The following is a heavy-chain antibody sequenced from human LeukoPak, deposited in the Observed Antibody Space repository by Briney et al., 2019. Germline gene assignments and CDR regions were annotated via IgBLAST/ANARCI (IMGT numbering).Heavy chain of an antibody. Sequence: GGSLRLSCAASGFTFSDHYMDWVRQAPGKGLEWVGRTRNKANSYTTEYAASVKGRFTISRDDSKNSLYLQMNSLKTEDTAVYYCTTRLIGAWDYWGQGTLVTVSS. CDR3: TTRLIGAWDY. CDR1: GFTFSDHY. D-gene: IGHD3-16*01. J-gene: IGHJ4*02. V-gene: IGHV3-72*01. CDR2: TRNKANSYTT.